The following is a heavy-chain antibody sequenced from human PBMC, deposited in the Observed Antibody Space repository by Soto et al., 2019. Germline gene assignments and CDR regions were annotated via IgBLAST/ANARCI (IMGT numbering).Heavy chain of an antibody. D-gene: IGHD3-3*01. CDR1: GFTFSSYW. J-gene: IGHJ6*04. CDR3: ARENRDYDFWSGYYGDV. CDR2: IKQDGSEK. V-gene: IGHV3-7*01. Sequence: EVQLVESGGGLVQPGGSLRLSYAASGFTFSSYWMSWVRQAPGKGLEWVANIKQDGSEKYYVDSVKGRFTISRDNAKNSLYLQMNSLRAEDTAVYYCARENRDYDFWSGYYGDVWGKGTTVTVSS.